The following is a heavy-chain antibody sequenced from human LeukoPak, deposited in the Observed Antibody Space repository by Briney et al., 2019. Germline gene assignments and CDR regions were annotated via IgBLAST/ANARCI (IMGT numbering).Heavy chain of an antibody. D-gene: IGHD3-10*01. CDR1: GYTFTSCG. CDR2: ISAYNGNT. J-gene: IGHJ5*02. V-gene: IGHV1-18*01. Sequence: ASVKVSCKASGYTFTSCGISWVRQAPGQGLEWMGWISAYNGNTNYAQKLQGRVTMTTDTSTSTAYMELRSLRSDDTAVYYCARAGGVELWFDSWFDPWGQGTLVTVSS. CDR3: ARAGGVELWFDSWFDP.